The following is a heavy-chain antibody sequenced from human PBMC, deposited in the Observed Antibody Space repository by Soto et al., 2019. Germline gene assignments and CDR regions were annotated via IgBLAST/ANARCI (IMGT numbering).Heavy chain of an antibody. CDR1: GDTFSSYS. D-gene: IGHD5-18*01. CDR2: FSPIFGAP. Sequence: SVKVSCKASGDTFSSYSFSWVRQVPGQGLEWMGGFSPIFGAPNYAQNFLDRVTITADESTNTVYMELSSLRSEDTAVYFCASGIQLWLRRINNGYSGWGQGTLVTVSS. V-gene: IGHV1-69*13. CDR3: ASGIQLWLRRINNGYSG. J-gene: IGHJ4*02.